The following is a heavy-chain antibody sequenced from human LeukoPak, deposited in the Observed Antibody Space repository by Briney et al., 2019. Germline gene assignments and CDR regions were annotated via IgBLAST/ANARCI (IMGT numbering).Heavy chain of an antibody. J-gene: IGHJ4*02. Sequence: SETLSLTCTVSGGSVSSGSHYWSWIRQHPGRCLEWIGYIYHSGSTFYNPSLKSRLTMSVDTSKNQFSMTLSSVTAADTALYYCARAGIYFGSGSYYYSFDSWGQGTLVTVSS. CDR1: GGSVSSGSHY. V-gene: IGHV4-31*03. CDR3: ARAGIYFGSGSYYYSFDS. D-gene: IGHD3-10*01. CDR2: IYHSGST.